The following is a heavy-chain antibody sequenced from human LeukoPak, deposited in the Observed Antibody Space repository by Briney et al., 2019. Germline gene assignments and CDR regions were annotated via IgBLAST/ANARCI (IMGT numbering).Heavy chain of an antibody. CDR1: GFTFSSYA. CDR2: ISGSGVST. J-gene: IGHJ4*02. D-gene: IGHD6-19*01. CDR3: ARYSSGWIDS. V-gene: IGHV3-23*01. Sequence: GGSLRLSCAASGFTFSSYAMSWVRQAPGKGLERVSAISGSGVSTYYADSVKGRFTISRDNAKSSLYLQMNSLRDEDTAVYYCARYSSGWIDSWGQGTLVTVSS.